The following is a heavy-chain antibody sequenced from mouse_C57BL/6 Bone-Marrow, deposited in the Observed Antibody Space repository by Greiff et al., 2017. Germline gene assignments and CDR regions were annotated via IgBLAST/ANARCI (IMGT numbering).Heavy chain of an antibody. V-gene: IGHV1-15*01. CDR2: IDPETGGT. CDR1: GYTFTDYE. CDR3: TRYYYGPNWYFDV. D-gene: IGHD1-1*01. J-gene: IGHJ1*03. Sequence: VKLQESGAVLVRPGASVTLSCKASGYTFTDYEMHWVKQTPVHGLEWIGAIDPETGGTAYNQKFKGKAILTADKSSSTAYMELRSLTSEDSAVYYCTRYYYGPNWYFDVWGTGTTVTVSS.